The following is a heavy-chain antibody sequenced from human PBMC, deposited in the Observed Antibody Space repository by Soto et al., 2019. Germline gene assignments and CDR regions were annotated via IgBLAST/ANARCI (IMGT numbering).Heavy chain of an antibody. J-gene: IGHJ3*02. Sequence: QVQLVQSGAEVKKPGSSVKVSCKASGGTFSSYAISWVRQAPGQGLEWMGGIIPIFGTANYAQKFQGRVTITPEKSTGTANMGLSTLRSEDTPVDYCPKDAKHYDSGGFWGGDAFDTGAKGQWSPSLQ. V-gene: IGHV1-69*06. D-gene: IGHD3-22*01. CDR3: PKDAKHYDSGGFWGGDAFDT. CDR1: GGTFSSYA. CDR2: IIPIFGTA.